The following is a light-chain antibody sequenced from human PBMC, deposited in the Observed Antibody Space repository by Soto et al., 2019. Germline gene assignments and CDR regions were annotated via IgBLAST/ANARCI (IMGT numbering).Light chain of an antibody. V-gene: IGLV2-11*01. CDR2: DVT. CDR3: CSYAGSSTFAF. J-gene: IGLJ2*01. Sequence: QSALTQPRSVSGSPGQSVTISCTGTSSDVGVYHYVSWYQQHPGKAPKLMIYDVTERPSGVPDRFSGSKSGVTASLTISGLQAEDEADYFCCSYAGSSTFAFFGGGTKLTVL. CDR1: SSDVGVYHY.